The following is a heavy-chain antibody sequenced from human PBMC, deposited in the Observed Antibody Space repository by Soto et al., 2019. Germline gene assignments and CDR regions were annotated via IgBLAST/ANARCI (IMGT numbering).Heavy chain of an antibody. J-gene: IGHJ1*01. CDR3: GKGVVVAPTYFQP. CDR1: GFTFSSYG. D-gene: IGHD2-15*01. V-gene: IGHV3-30*18. CDR2: ISYDGSDK. Sequence: QVQLVESGGGVVQPGRSLRLSCAASGFTFSSYGMHWVRQAPGKGLEWVAVISYDGSDKYYADSVKGRFTISRDNSDNALYLQMDGLGAEDTAVYYCGKGVVVAPTYFQPWGQGTLVTVSS.